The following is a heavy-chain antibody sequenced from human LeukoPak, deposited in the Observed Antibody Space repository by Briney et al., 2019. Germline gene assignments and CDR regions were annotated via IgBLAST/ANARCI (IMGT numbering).Heavy chain of an antibody. CDR2: ISSSGSFI. V-gene: IGHV3-21*05. Sequence: GGSLRLSCAAPGFIFSSYVMSWVRQAPGKGLEWVSYISSSGSFIYYADSVKGRFTISRDNAKNSLYLQMNSLRAEDTAVYYCAREPYYYDSSGHISDYWGQGTLVTVSS. D-gene: IGHD3-22*01. CDR1: GFIFSSYV. CDR3: AREPYYYDSSGHISDY. J-gene: IGHJ4*02.